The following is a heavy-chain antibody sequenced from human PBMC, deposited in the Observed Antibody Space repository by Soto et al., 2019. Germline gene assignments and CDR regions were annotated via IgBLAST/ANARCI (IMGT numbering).Heavy chain of an antibody. CDR2: IKEDGSEK. D-gene: IGHD3-22*01. Sequence: GGSLRLSCEASGFTFSHYWMTWVRQAPGKGLEWVANIKEDGSEKNYVDSVKGRFTISRDNAENSVFLQMNSLRAEDTAVYYCARVPELYYDSSGYLFHWGQGTLVTVSS. CDR3: ARVPELYYDSSGYLFH. CDR1: GFTFSHYW. J-gene: IGHJ4*02. V-gene: IGHV3-7*01.